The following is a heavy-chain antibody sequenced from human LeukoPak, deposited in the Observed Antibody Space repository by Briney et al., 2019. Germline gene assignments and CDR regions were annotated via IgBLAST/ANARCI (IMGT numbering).Heavy chain of an antibody. J-gene: IGHJ3*02. V-gene: IGHV3-11*04. D-gene: IGHD1-14*01. CDR1: GFTFSDYY. CDR3: AKEVFTGSGGAFDI. CDR2: ISYSVSNI. Sequence: PGGSLRLSCVASGFTFSDYYMSWIRQAPGKGLEWVSHISYSVSNIHYADSVKGRFTISRDNAKNSLYLQMNSLRAEDTAVYYCAKEVFTGSGGAFDIWGQGTMVTVSS.